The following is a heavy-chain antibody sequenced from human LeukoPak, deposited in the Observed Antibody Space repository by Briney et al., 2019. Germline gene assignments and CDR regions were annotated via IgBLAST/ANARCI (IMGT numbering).Heavy chain of an antibody. V-gene: IGHV4-59*11. CDR3: ARAPSGYSGFESKTSFDF. CDR1: GGSICGHY. D-gene: IGHD5-12*01. Sequence: SDTLSLTCTVSGGSICGHYWTWIRQPPGHGLEGIGYIYYTGSANYHPSFKSRVTMSVDTSKNQFSLRLNSVTAADTAVYFCARAPSGYSGFESKTSFDFWGQGTLVTVSS. CDR2: IYYTGSA. J-gene: IGHJ4*02.